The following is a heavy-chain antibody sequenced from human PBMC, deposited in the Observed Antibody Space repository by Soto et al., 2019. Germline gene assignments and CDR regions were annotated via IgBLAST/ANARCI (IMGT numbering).Heavy chain of an antibody. CDR3: ARGSDIHYFDY. Sequence: SETLSLTCAVYGGSFSGYYWSWIRQPPGKGLEWIGEINHSGSTNYNPSLKSRVTISVDTSKNQFSLKLSSVTAAGTAVYYCARGSDIHYFDYWGQGTLVTV. CDR2: INHSGST. J-gene: IGHJ4*02. CDR1: GGSFSGYY. V-gene: IGHV4-34*01. D-gene: IGHD5-18*01.